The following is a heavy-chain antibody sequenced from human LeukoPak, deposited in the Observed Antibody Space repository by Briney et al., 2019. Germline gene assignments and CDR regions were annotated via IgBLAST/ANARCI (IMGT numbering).Heavy chain of an antibody. CDR2: IYYSGST. CDR3: ARVGSSSWYSHKTPFDY. CDR1: GGSISSYY. Sequence: SETLSLTCTVSGGSISSYYWSWIRQPPGKGLEWIGYIYYSGSTNYNPSLKSRVTISVDTSKNQFSLKLSSVTAADTAVYYCARVGSSSWYSHKTPFDYWGQGTLVTVSS. V-gene: IGHV4-59*01. D-gene: IGHD6-13*01. J-gene: IGHJ4*02.